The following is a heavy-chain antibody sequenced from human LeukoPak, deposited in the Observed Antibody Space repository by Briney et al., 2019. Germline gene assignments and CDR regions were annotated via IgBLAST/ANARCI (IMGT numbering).Heavy chain of an antibody. CDR3: SAYSGYAFDY. V-gene: IGHV3-15*01. J-gene: IGHJ4*02. Sequence: PGGSLRLSCATSGVTFSDAWVAWVRQAPGRGLEWVGLVKSKSDGGATDYAPALEDRFTISTDDSKNTLYLQMSSLKTEDTAVYYCSAYSGYAFDYWGQGTLVTVSS. CDR1: GVTFSDAW. D-gene: IGHD5-12*01. CDR2: VKSKSDGGAT.